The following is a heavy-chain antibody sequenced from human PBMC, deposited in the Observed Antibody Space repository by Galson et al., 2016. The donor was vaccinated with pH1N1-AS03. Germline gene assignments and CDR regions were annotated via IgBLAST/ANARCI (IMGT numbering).Heavy chain of an antibody. CDR2: LYYGGST. CDR1: GGSISSSAYY. D-gene: IGHD3-22*01. J-gene: IGHJ2*01. CDR3: AAPYYDSSDDGGYFDL. Sequence: ETLSLTCTVSGGSISSSAYYWGWIRQPPGKGLEWIGSLYYGGSTYYDPSLKTRVTISVDTSKNHFSLKLNSVTAADTAVYYCAAPYYDSSDDGGYFDLWGRGTLVSVSS. V-gene: IGHV4-39*07.